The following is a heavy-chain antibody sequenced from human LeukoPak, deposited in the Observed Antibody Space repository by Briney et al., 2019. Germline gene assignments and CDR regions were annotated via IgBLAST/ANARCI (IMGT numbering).Heavy chain of an antibody. Sequence: GGSLRLSCAASGFTFSSSAMSWVRQAPGKGLEWVSAISNNGGYTYYADTVQGRFTISRDNSKSTLCLQMNSLRAEDTAVYYCAKQLGYCSDGSCYFPYWGQGTLVTVSS. J-gene: IGHJ4*02. CDR1: GFTFSSSA. D-gene: IGHD2-15*01. V-gene: IGHV3-23*01. CDR3: AKQLGYCSDGSCYFPY. CDR2: ISNNGGYT.